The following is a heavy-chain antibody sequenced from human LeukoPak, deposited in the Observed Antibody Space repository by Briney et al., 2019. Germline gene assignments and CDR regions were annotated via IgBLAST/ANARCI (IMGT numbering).Heavy chain of an antibody. Sequence: ASVKVSCKASGYTFTGYYMHWVRQAPGQGLEWMGWINPNSGGTNYAQKFQGRVTMTRDTSISTAYMELSRLRYDDTAVYYCARLAYCGGDCYPGSLGAFDIWGQGTMVTVSS. V-gene: IGHV1-2*02. CDR2: INPNSGGT. CDR3: ARLAYCGGDCYPGSLGAFDI. CDR1: GYTFTGYY. J-gene: IGHJ3*02. D-gene: IGHD2-21*02.